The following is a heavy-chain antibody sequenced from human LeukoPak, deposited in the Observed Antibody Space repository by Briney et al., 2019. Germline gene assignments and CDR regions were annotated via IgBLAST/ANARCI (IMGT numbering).Heavy chain of an antibody. CDR3: ARSENIAVTGPDY. CDR2: INPKSGGT. J-gene: IGHJ4*02. D-gene: IGHD3-9*01. Sequence: GASVKVSCKASGYTFTGHYMHWVRQAPGQGLEWMGWINPKSGGTNYAQKFQGRVTMTRDTSISTAYVELRRLRSDDTAVYYCARSENIAVTGPDYWGQGTLVTVSS. CDR1: GYTFTGHY. V-gene: IGHV1-2*02.